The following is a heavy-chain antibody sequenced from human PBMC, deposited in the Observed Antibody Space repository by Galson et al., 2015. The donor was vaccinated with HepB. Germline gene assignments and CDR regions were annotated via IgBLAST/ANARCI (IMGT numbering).Heavy chain of an antibody. D-gene: IGHD2-2*01. Sequence: SLRLSCAASGFTFSSYSMNWVRQAPGKGLEWVSYISSSSSTIYYADSVKGRFTISRDNAKNSLYLQMNSLRAEDTAVYYCARSRMKFWGIVVVPAGWRRDWFDPWGQGTLVTVSS. V-gene: IGHV3-48*01. CDR3: ARSRMKFWGIVVVPAGWRRDWFDP. CDR2: ISSSSSTI. CDR1: GFTFSSYS. J-gene: IGHJ5*02.